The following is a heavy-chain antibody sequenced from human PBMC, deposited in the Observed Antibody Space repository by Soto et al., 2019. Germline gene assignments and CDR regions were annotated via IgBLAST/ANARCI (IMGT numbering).Heavy chain of an antibody. CDR2: IYYSGST. J-gene: IGHJ3*02. Sequence: SETLSLTCTVSGGSISSGGYYWSWIRQHPGKGLEWIGYIYYSGSTYYNPSLKSRVTISVDTSKNQFSLKLSSVTAADTAVYYCARDRREVVTAIENDAFDIWGQGTMVTVSS. D-gene: IGHD2-21*02. V-gene: IGHV4-31*03. CDR3: ARDRREVVTAIENDAFDI. CDR1: GGSISSGGYY.